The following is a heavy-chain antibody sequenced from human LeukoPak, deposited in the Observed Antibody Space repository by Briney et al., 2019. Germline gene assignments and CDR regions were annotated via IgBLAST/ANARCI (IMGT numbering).Heavy chain of an antibody. CDR1: GGSFSGYY. J-gene: IGHJ5*02. D-gene: IGHD2-2*01. CDR2: INHSGST. V-gene: IGHV4-34*01. CDR3: ARGGGPPQSPYCSSTSKYASCRNWFDP. Sequence: SETLSLTCAVYGGSFSGYYWSWIRRPPGKGLEWIGEINHSGSTNYNPSLKRRVTISADTSKTQFSLKLSAVTAAATAVYYCARGGGPPQSPYCSSTSKYASCRNWFDPWGQGTLVTVSS.